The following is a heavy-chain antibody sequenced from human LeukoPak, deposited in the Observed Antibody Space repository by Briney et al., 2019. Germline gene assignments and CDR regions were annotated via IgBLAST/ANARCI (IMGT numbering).Heavy chain of an antibody. J-gene: IGHJ6*03. V-gene: IGHV3-30*02. D-gene: IGHD3-9*01. CDR3: AKVSTDLLRYFDWLTYYYYYMDV. Sequence: GGSLRLSCAASGFTFSSYGMHWVRQAPGKGLEWVAFIRYDGSNKYYADSVKGRFTISRDNSKNTLYLQMNSLRAEDTAVYYCAKVSTDLLRYFDWLTYYYYYMDVWDKGTTVTISS. CDR1: GFTFSSYG. CDR2: IRYDGSNK.